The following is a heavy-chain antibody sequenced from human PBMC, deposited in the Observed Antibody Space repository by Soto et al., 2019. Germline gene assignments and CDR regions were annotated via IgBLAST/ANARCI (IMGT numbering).Heavy chain of an antibody. CDR1: GGSISSGGYS. D-gene: IGHD3-10*01. V-gene: IGHV4-30-2*01. CDR3: ARGEWFGEFTPNYFDY. J-gene: IGHJ4*02. CDR2: IYHSGST. Sequence: SETLSLTCAVSGGSISSGGYSWSWIRQPPGKGLEWIGYIYHSGSTYYNPSLKSRVTISVDRSKNQFSLKLSSVTAADTAVYYCARGEWFGEFTPNYFDYWGQGTLVTVSS.